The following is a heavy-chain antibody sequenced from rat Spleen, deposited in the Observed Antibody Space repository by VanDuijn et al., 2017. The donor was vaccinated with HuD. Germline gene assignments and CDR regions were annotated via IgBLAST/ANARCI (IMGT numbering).Heavy chain of an antibody. CDR3: TGTRGY. CDR2: MWYDGDT. Sequence: QVQLKESGPGLVQPSETLSLTCTVSGFSLTTYSVSWVRQPSGKGPEWLGKMWYDGDTAFNSVLKSRLTITRDTSKSQVFLKMNSLQTEDTAMYFCTGTRGYWGQGVLVTVSS. CDR1: GFSLTTYS. V-gene: IGHV2-15*01. J-gene: IGHJ2*01.